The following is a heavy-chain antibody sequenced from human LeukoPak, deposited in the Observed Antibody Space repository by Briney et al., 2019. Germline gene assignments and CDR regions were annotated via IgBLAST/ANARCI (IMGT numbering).Heavy chain of an antibody. V-gene: IGHV3-7*01. D-gene: IGHD2-2*01. CDR2: INQDGSAQ. CDR3: ATGPYAAFEM. CDR1: GFTSGTSW. J-gene: IGHJ3*02. Sequence: GGSLRLSCAASGFTSGTSWMSWVRQAPGKGLEWVANINQDGSAQYYVDSVKGRFTISRDNAKNTLYLQMNSLRADDTALYYCATGPYAAFEMWGQGTMVTVSS.